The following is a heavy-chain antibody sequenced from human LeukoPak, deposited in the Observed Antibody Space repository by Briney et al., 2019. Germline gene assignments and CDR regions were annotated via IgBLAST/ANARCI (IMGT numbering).Heavy chain of an antibody. D-gene: IGHD1-26*01. CDR3: ARAFGGSYNIFAFDI. CDR1: GFTFSTSG. CDR2: IWYDGSNK. Sequence: GGSLRLSCAASGFTFSTSGMHWVRQAPGKGLEWVAVIWYDGSNKHYAESVKGRFSISRDNSKSTLYLQMNSLRAEDTAVYYCARAFGGSYNIFAFDIWGQGTMVTVSS. V-gene: IGHV3-33*01. J-gene: IGHJ3*02.